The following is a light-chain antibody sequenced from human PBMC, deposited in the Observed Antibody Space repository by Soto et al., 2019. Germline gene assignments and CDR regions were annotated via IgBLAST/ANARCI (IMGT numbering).Light chain of an antibody. CDR1: QGISSY. J-gene: IGKJ2*01. CDR3: QQSYSTPYT. V-gene: IGKV1-39*01. CDR2: AAS. Sequence: DIQMTHSPSSLSASVGDRVTITCRASQGISSYLNWYQQKPGKAPKLLIYAASSLQSGLPSGFSGSGSGTDFTLTISSLQPEDFATYYCQQSYSTPYTFGQGTKLEVK.